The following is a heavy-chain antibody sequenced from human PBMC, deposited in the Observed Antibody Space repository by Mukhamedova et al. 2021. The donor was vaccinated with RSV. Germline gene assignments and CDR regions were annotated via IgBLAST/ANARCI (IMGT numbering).Heavy chain of an antibody. Sequence: GLEWMGWINTNTGNPTYAQGFTGRFVFSLDTSVSTAYLQISSLKAEDTAVYYCAIVGIRGYSYVLFDYWGQGTLVTVSS. CDR3: AIVGIRGYSYVLFDY. CDR2: INTNTGNP. D-gene: IGHD5-18*01. V-gene: IGHV7-4-1*02. J-gene: IGHJ4*02.